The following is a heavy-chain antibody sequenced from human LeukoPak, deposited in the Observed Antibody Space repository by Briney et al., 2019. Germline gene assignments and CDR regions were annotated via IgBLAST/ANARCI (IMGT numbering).Heavy chain of an antibody. CDR2: INHSGST. V-gene: IGHV4-34*01. CDR3: AREVGYYIPYDAFDI. CDR1: GGSFSGYY. J-gene: IGHJ3*02. D-gene: IGHD2-8*02. Sequence: SETLSLTCAVYGGSFSGYYWSWIRQPPGKGLEWIGEINHSGSTNYNLSLKSRVTISVDTSKNQFSLKLSSVTAADTAVYYCAREVGYYIPYDAFDIWGQGTMITVSS.